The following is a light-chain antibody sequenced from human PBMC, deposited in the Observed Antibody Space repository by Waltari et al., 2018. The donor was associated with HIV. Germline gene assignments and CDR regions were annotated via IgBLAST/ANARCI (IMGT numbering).Light chain of an antibody. CDR2: KDS. CDR1: ALPKQY. J-gene: IGLJ3*02. V-gene: IGLV3-25*03. Sequence: SYELTQPPSVSVSPGQTARITCSGDALPKQYAYWYQQKPGQAPVLVKYKDSERPSGIPERFSGSSSGTTVTLTISGVQAEDEADYYCQSAASSATYRVFGGGTKLTVL. CDR3: QSAASSATYRV.